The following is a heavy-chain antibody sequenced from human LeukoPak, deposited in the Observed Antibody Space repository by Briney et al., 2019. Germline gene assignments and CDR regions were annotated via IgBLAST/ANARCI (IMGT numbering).Heavy chain of an antibody. CDR2: IYYSGST. V-gene: IGHV4-59*12. D-gene: IGHD6-19*01. CDR1: GGSISSYY. Sequence: SETLSLTCTVSGGSISSYYWSWIRQPPGKGLEWIGYIYYSGSTNYNPSLKSRVTISIDKSKNQFSLNLSSVTAADTAVHYCARTRGVAGPTGCAFDIWGQGTMVTVSS. J-gene: IGHJ3*02. CDR3: ARTRGVAGPTGCAFDI.